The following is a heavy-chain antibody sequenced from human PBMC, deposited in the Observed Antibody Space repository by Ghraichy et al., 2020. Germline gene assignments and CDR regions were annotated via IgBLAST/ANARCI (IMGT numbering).Heavy chain of an antibody. D-gene: IGHD2-15*01. J-gene: IGHJ4*02. CDR2: INYVGVT. Sequence: SQTLSLTCSVYGGSLGGYYWSWIRQSPGQGLEWIGEINYVGVTNYNPSLESRVTISLDTYNNQFSLTLTSLTAADTALYFCARGRYCGGGACYPRPSSFDYWGQGIPVLVSS. V-gene: IGHV4-34*01. CDR1: GGSLGGYY. CDR3: ARGRYCGGGACYPRPSSFDY.